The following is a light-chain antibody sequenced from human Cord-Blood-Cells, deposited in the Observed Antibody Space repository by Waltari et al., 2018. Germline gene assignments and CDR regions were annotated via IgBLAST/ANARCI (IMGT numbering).Light chain of an antibody. CDR1: SSDVGGYNY. V-gene: IGLV2-14*01. Sequence: QSALTQPASVSGSPGQSITISCTGTSSDVGGYNYVSWYQQHPGKAPKLMIYDVSKRLSGVSNRFSGSKSGNTASLTISGLQAEDEADYYCSSYTSSSTYVFGTGTKVTVL. CDR2: DVS. CDR3: SSYTSSSTYV. J-gene: IGLJ1*01.